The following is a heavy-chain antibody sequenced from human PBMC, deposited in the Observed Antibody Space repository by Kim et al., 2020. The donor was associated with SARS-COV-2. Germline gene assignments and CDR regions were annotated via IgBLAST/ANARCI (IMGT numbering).Heavy chain of an antibody. Sequence: GGSLRLSCVASGFAFSSHWMGWVRQAPGKGLECVANIHRDGSEKHYVDSVNGRFTISRDNAENSLYLQMSSLRSEDTAIYYCARGPPYGSRTDYFDYCGRGTLVTVSS. CDR3: ARGPPYGSRTDYFDY. D-gene: IGHD3-10*01. CDR2: IHRDGSEK. CDR1: GFAFSSHW. V-gene: IGHV3-7*03. J-gene: IGHJ4*02.